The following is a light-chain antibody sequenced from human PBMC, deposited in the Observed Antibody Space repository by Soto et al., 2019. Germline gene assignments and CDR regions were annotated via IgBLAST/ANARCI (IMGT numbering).Light chain of an antibody. Sequence: EIVLTQSPGTLSLSPGERATLSCRASQSVSNNYLAWYQQKPGQAPRLLIYGASSRATGIPDRFSGSGSGTDFPLTISRLEPEDFAVYYCQQYGSSPYTFGQGTKLEIK. CDR2: GAS. J-gene: IGKJ2*01. CDR3: QQYGSSPYT. V-gene: IGKV3-20*01. CDR1: QSVSNNY.